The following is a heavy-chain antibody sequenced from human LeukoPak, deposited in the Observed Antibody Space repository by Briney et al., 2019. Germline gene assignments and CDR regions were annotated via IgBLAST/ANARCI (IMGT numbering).Heavy chain of an antibody. J-gene: IGHJ6*03. D-gene: IGHD1-7*01. CDR3: ATLELRYYYYMVV. Sequence: GASVKVSCKASGGTFSSYAITWVRQAPGQGLEWMGGIIPILGTANYVQKFQGRVTITADESTSIAYMEVSRLRSADTAVYYCATLELRYYYYMVVWGEGTTVTVSS. V-gene: IGHV1-69*13. CDR2: IIPILGTA. CDR1: GGTFSSYA.